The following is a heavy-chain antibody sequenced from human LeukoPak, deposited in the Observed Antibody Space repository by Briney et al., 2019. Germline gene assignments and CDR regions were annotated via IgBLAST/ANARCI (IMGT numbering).Heavy chain of an antibody. J-gene: IGHJ2*01. CDR3: ARDRGTVVTLYWYFDL. D-gene: IGHD4-23*01. CDR2: ISSSSSTI. Sequence: GGSVRLSCAASGFTFSSYSMNWVRQAPGKGLEWVSYISSSSSTIYYADSVKGRSTISRDNAKNSLYLQMNSLTAEDTAVYYCARDRGTVVTLYWYFDLWGRGTLVTVSS. V-gene: IGHV3-48*04. CDR1: GFTFSSYS.